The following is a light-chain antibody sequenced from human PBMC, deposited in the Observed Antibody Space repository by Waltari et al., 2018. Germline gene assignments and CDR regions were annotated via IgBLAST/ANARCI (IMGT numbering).Light chain of an antibody. CDR3: SSYTSSGVV. Sequence: QSALTQPASVSGSPGQAIIISCTGTGSDVGGYDYVSWYQQYPGKAPRPIIYDVYNRPSVVSNRFAGSKPDNTASLTISGLQAEDESVYYCSSYTSSGVVFGGGTKLTVL. CDR1: GSDVGGYDY. CDR2: DVY. V-gene: IGLV2-14*01. J-gene: IGLJ2*01.